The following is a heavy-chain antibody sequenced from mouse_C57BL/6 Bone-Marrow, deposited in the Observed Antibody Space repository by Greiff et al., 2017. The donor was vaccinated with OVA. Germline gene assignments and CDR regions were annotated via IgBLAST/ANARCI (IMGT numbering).Heavy chain of an antibody. Sequence: QVQLQQPGAELVKPGASVKLSCKASGYTFTSYWMYWVKQRPGQGLEWIGMIHPNSGSTNYNEKFKSKATLTVDKSSSTAYMQLSSLTSEDSAVYYCAREYGPPWFAYWGQGTLVTVSA. J-gene: IGHJ3*01. D-gene: IGHD2-10*02. CDR3: AREYGPPWFAY. CDR1: GYTFTSYW. V-gene: IGHV1-64*01. CDR2: IHPNSGST.